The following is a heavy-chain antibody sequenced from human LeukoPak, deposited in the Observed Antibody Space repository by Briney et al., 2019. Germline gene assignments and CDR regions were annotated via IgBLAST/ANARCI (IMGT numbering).Heavy chain of an antibody. J-gene: IGHJ5*02. CDR2: IIPICGTA. CDR3: ATGGNYDILTGYYIDNWFDP. D-gene: IGHD3-9*01. V-gene: IGHV1-69*05. Sequence: ASVKVSCKASGGTFSSYAISWVRQAPGQGLEWMGRIIPICGTANYAQKLQGRVTITTDESKNTAYMELNSLRAEDTAVYYCATGGNYDILTGYYIDNWFDPWGQGTLVAVSS. CDR1: GGTFSSYA.